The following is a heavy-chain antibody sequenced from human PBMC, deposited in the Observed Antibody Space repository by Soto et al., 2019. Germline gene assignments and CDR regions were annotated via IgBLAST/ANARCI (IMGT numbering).Heavy chain of an antibody. V-gene: IGHV3-23*01. D-gene: IGHD3-10*01. CDR2: IIGSAGGT. CDR1: GFTFSSYA. Sequence: EVQLLESGGGLVQPGGSLRLYCAASGFTFSSYAMSWVRQAPGEGLEWVSIIGSAGGTFYVDSVRGRFTISRDNSKNTLYLQMNSLSAEDMAVYYCARGLNIVRVVTSDYMDGWGKGTTVTVSS. J-gene: IGHJ6*03. CDR3: ARGLNIVRVVTSDYMDG.